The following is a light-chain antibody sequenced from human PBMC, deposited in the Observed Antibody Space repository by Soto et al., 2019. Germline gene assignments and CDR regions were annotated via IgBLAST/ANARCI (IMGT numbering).Light chain of an antibody. V-gene: IGLV1-47*01. CDR1: SSNIGSNY. Sequence: QSVLTQPPSASGTPGQRVTISCSGSSSNIGSNYVYWYRQLPGTAPNVLIYRNDERPSGVPDRFSGSKSGSSASLAISGLRYEDEADYYCSAWDDSRSGPVFGRGTHLTVL. CDR3: SAWDDSRSGPV. CDR2: RND. J-gene: IGLJ7*01.